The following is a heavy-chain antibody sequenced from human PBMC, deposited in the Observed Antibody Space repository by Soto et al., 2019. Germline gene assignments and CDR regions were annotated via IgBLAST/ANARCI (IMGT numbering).Heavy chain of an antibody. CDR2: IIPIFGTA. J-gene: IGHJ6*02. D-gene: IGHD3-10*01. V-gene: IGHV1-69*01. CDR1: GGTFSSYA. CDR3: ARGLFAGDRGGVYYYYGMDV. Sequence: QVQLVQSGAEVKKPGSSVKVSCKASGGTFSSYAISWVRQAPGQGLEWMGGIIPIFGTANYAQKFQGRVTITADESTSTAYMELSSLRSEDTAVYYCARGLFAGDRGGVYYYYGMDVWGQGTTVTVSS.